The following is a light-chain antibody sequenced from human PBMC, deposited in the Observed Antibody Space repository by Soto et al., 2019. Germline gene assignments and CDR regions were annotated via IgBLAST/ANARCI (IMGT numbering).Light chain of an antibody. CDR3: LQTYNLPRT. CDR2: GAS. V-gene: IGKV1-39*01. CDR1: LNIGDS. J-gene: IGKJ1*01. Sequence: GDRVTITCRASLNIGDSLSWFQQKAGKPPTQLIYGASALQSGVPVRFSGSAPGTDFTLTIRNMQREDFATYYCLQTYNLPRTFGQGTKVDIK.